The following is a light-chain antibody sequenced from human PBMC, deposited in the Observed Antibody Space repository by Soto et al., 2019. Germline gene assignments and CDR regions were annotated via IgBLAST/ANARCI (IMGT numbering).Light chain of an antibody. CDR1: QSITNY. J-gene: IGKJ1*01. Sequence: DIQMTQSPSSLSASVGDRVTITCRASQSITNYLNWYQHKPGQAPNLLIYAASTLQAGVPSRFRGSGSGTDFTLTISSLQPEDFAVYYCQQYGSSRWTFGQGTKVDIK. V-gene: IGKV1-39*01. CDR2: AAS. CDR3: QQYGSSRWT.